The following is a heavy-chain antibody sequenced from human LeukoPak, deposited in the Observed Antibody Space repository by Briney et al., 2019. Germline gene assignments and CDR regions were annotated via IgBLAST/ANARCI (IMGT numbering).Heavy chain of an antibody. Sequence: SETLSLTCTVSGGSISSYYWSWIRQPPGKGLEWIGYINYSGSTNYNPSLKSRVTISVDTSKNQFSLKLSSVTAADTAVYYCARGRQPGYFQHWGQGTLVTVSS. D-gene: IGHD3-10*01. J-gene: IGHJ1*01. CDR3: ARGRQPGYFQH. CDR2: INYSGST. V-gene: IGHV4-59*01. CDR1: GGSISSYY.